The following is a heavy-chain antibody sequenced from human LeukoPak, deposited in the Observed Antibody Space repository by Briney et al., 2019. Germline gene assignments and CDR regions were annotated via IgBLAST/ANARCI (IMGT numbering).Heavy chain of an antibody. D-gene: IGHD3-10*01. J-gene: IGHJ5*02. CDR2: IHYTGST. V-gene: IGHV4-59*01. Sequence: PSETLSLTCTVSGGSISSYYWSWIRQSPGKGLECIGYIHYTGSTNYNPSLKSRVTISVETSKNQFSLKLKSVAAADTAVYYCARGGYYGSGNDFRFDPWGQGTLVTVSS. CDR3: ARGGYYGSGNDFRFDP. CDR1: GGSISSYY.